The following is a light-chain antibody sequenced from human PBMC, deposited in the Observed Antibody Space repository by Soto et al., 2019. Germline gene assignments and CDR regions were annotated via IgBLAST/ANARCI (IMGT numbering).Light chain of an antibody. CDR3: QQYYKWPPRT. Sequence: EIVMTQSPATLSVSPGDRATLSCRASQSVNIHLAWYQQKPGQSPRLLIYAASTRATGIPARFSGSGSGTEFTLTINSLQSEDFAVYYCQQYYKWPPRTFGRGTKVDFK. V-gene: IGKV3-15*01. CDR2: AAS. J-gene: IGKJ3*01. CDR1: QSVNIH.